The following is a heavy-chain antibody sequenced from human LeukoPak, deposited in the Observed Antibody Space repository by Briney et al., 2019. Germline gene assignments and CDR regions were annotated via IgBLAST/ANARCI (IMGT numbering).Heavy chain of an antibody. CDR2: IYDSGST. Sequence: KPSETLSLTCTVSGGSISSYYWSWIRQPPGKGLEWIGYIYDSGSTNYNPSLKSRVTISVDTSKNQFPLKLSSVTAADTAVYYCARGGSGYDSFYYYGMDVWGQGTTVTVSS. V-gene: IGHV4-59*01. J-gene: IGHJ6*02. D-gene: IGHD5-12*01. CDR1: GGSISSYY. CDR3: ARGGSGYDSFYYYGMDV.